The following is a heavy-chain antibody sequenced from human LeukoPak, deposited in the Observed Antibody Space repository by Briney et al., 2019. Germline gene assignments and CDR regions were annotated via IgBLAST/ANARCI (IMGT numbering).Heavy chain of an antibody. CDR2: IIPIFGTA. CDR1: GGTFSSYA. D-gene: IGHD3-3*01. J-gene: IGHJ6*03. V-gene: IGHV1-69*01. CDR3: ARGAITIFGVVSYYYYMDV. Sequence: SVKVSCRASGGTFSSYAISWVRQAPGQGLEWMGGIIPIFGTANYAQKFQGRVTITADESTSTAYMELSSLRSEDTAVYYCARGAITIFGVVSYYYYMDVWGKGTTVTVSS.